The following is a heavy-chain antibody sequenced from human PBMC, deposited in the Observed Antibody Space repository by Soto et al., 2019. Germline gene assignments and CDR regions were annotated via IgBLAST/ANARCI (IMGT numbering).Heavy chain of an antibody. Sequence: SETLSLTCAVSGYSISSGYYWGWIRQPPGKGLEWIGSIYHSGSTYYNPSLKSRVTISVDTSKNQFSLKLSSVTAADTAVYYCARAPFNSGWYYFDYWGQGTLVTVSS. D-gene: IGHD6-19*01. CDR1: GYSISSGYY. CDR3: ARAPFNSGWYYFDY. J-gene: IGHJ4*02. CDR2: IYHSGST. V-gene: IGHV4-38-2*01.